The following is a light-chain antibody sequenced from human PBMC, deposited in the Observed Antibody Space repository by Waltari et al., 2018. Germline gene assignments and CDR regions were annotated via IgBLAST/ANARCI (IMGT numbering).Light chain of an antibody. Sequence: DTQMTQSPSSLSGSVGDRVTITCRASQDIASYLSWYQQKPGKPLKRLIYATSTLESGVPIRFSGSGSGTEFTLTINSLQPEDFATYYCLQFDTKPFTFGGGTKVEFK. CDR3: LQFDTKPFT. V-gene: IGKV1-17*01. CDR2: ATS. CDR1: QDIASY. J-gene: IGKJ4*01.